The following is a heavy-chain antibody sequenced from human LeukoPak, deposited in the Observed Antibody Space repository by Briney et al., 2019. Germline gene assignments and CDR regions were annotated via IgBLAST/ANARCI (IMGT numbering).Heavy chain of an antibody. CDR2: VHDRGST. Sequence: SETLSLTCTVSGGSISWYYWSWIRQPPGKGLELIGYVHDRGSTNYSPSLKSRVSISVDTSKNQFSLKLSSVTAADTAVYYCARAYSSSLYWYFDLWGPDTLVTVSS. J-gene: IGHJ2*01. CDR3: ARAYSSSLYWYFDL. D-gene: IGHD1-26*01. V-gene: IGHV4-59*01. CDR1: GGSISWYY.